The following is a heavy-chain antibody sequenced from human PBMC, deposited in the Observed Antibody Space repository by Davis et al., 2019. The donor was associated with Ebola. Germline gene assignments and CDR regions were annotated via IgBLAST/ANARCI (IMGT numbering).Heavy chain of an antibody. Sequence: ASVKVSCKASGYTFTSYYMHWARQAPGQGLEWMGIINPSGGSTSYAQKFQGRVTMTRDMSTSTVYMELRSLRFEDTAVYYCAASAGTVGKFDFWGQGTVVTVSA. CDR2: INPSGGST. CDR1: GYTFTSYY. CDR3: AASAGTVGKFDF. D-gene: IGHD1-14*01. J-gene: IGHJ4*02. V-gene: IGHV1-46*01.